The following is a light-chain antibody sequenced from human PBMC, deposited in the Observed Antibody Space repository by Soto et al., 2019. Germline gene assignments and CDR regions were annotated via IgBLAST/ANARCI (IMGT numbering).Light chain of an antibody. CDR1: SSDVGGYNY. J-gene: IGLJ2*01. Sequence: QSVLTQPPSASGSPGQSVTISCTGTSSDVGGYNYVSWYQQHPGKAPKLMIYEVSKRPSGVPDRFSGSKSGNTASLTVSGRQAEDEDDYYCSSYAGSNNVVFGGGTKLTV. CDR2: EVS. V-gene: IGLV2-8*01. CDR3: SSYAGSNNVV.